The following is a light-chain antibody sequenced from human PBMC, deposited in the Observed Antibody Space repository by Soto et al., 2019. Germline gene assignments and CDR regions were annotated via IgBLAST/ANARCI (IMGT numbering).Light chain of an antibody. J-gene: IGKJ2*01. CDR3: QQSYIMSEGYT. Sequence: DIQVTQSPSSLSASAGDRVTITCRASQSISNHLNWYQQKPGKAPKLLIYAASSLQSGVPSMFSGSGSGTDFTLTITSLQPEDFVTYYCQQSYIMSEGYTFGQGTKLEIK. V-gene: IGKV1-39*01. CDR2: AAS. CDR1: QSISNH.